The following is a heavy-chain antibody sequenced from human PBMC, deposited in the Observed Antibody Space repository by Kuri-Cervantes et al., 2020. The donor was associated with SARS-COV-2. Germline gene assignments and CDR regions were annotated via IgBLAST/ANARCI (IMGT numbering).Heavy chain of an antibody. CDR3: ATEGYSIIIWAFAH. J-gene: IGHJ3*01. CDR1: GNTLTELP. Sequence: ASVKVSFKVSGNTLTELPLHWVRQAPGKGLEWMGGFDPEQREIIYAQKFQGRVSMTEDTSTDTAYMELSSLRSEDTAVYYCATEGYSIIIWAFAHWGQGTKVTVSS. V-gene: IGHV1-24*01. D-gene: IGHD3-22*01. CDR2: FDPEQREI.